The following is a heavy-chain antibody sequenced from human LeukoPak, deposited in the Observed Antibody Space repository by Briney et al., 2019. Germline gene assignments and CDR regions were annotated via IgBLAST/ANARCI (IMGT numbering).Heavy chain of an antibody. CDR1: GFTFSSYG. V-gene: IGHV3-30*18. Sequence: GRSLRLSCAASGFTFSSYGMHWVRQAPGKGLEWVAVISYDGSNKYYADSVKGRFTISRDNSKNTLYLQVNSLRAEDTAVYYCAKAGEPYYYDSRFDYWGQGTLVTVSS. D-gene: IGHD3-22*01. J-gene: IGHJ4*02. CDR3: AKAGEPYYYDSRFDY. CDR2: ISYDGSNK.